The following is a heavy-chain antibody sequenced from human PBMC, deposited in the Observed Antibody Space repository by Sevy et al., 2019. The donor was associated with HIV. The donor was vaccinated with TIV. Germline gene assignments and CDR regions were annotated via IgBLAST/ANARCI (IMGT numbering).Heavy chain of an antibody. CDR2: ISDTGST. CDR3: AGRAIAVAGRDAFDI. D-gene: IGHD6-19*01. Sequence: SETLSLTCTVSGGSITRSNYYWGWIRQPPGKGLEWVGSISDTGSTYYNPSLKSRVTIYRDTSKNHFSLKLTTVTVADTTIYYCAGRAIAVAGRDAFDIWGQGTLVTVSS. J-gene: IGHJ3*02. CDR1: GGSITRSNYY. V-gene: IGHV4-39*01.